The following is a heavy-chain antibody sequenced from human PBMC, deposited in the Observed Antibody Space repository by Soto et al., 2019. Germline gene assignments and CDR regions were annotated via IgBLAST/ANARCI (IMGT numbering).Heavy chain of an antibody. D-gene: IGHD1-26*01. CDR2: ISPILGAT. CDR3: ASNVEAVGARPSDS. Sequence: SVKVSCKASGYTFTSYYMHWVRQAPGQGLEWMGRISPILGATNYAQKVQGRVTLTADKSEGTAYMELSSLRSEDTAVYYCASNVEAVGARPSDSWGQGTLVTVS. CDR1: GYTFTSYY. V-gene: IGHV1-69*08. J-gene: IGHJ4*02.